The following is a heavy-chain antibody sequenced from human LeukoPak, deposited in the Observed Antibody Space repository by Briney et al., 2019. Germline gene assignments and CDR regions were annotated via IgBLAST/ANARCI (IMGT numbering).Heavy chain of an antibody. Sequence: GGSLRLSCAASGFTFSSYWMAWVGQAPGKGPEWVANIKQDGSDKNYVDSVKGRFTISRDNAKNSLYLHMNDLRAEDPAVYYCARDTSGSLDYWGQGILVTVSS. CDR1: GFTFSSYW. CDR2: IKQDGSDK. J-gene: IGHJ4*02. V-gene: IGHV3-7*01. CDR3: ARDTSGSLDY. D-gene: IGHD5-12*01.